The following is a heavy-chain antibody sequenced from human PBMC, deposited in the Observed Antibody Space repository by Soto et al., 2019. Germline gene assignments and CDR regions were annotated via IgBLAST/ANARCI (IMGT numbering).Heavy chain of an antibody. CDR3: ARVGSGNWFDP. CDR2: IYYSGNT. CDR1: GGSITNYY. D-gene: IGHD6-25*01. V-gene: IGHV4-59*12. J-gene: IGHJ5*02. Sequence: SETLSLTCTVSGGSITNYYWSWIRQPPGKGLEWIGYIYYSGNTNYNPSLKSRVTISVDRSKNQFSLNLNSVTAADTAVYYCARVGSGNWFDPWGQGTLVTVSS.